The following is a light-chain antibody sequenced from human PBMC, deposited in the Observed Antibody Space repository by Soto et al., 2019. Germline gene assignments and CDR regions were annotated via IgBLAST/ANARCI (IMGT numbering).Light chain of an antibody. CDR2: GAS. CDR1: QSVSSSY. Sequence: EIVLTQSPGSLSLSPGERSTLSCISSQSVSSSYLAWCQQKPGQAPRLLIYGASSRATGIPDRFSGSGSGTDFTLTISRLEPEDFAVYYCQQYGSLPHTFGQGTKVDIK. CDR3: QQYGSLPHT. J-gene: IGKJ1*01. V-gene: IGKV3-20*01.